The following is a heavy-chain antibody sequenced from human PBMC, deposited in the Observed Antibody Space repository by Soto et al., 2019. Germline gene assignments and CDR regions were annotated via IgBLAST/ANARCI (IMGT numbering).Heavy chain of an antibody. CDR3: ARVNLYSSSSPLFDY. CDR2: IYTSGST. Sequence: SETLSLTCTVSGGSISSYYWSWIRQPAGKGLEWIGRIYTSGSTNYNPSLKSRVTMSVDTSKNQFSLKLSSVTAADTAVYYCARVNLYSSSSPLFDYWGQGTLVTVSS. CDR1: GGSISSYY. J-gene: IGHJ4*02. V-gene: IGHV4-4*07. D-gene: IGHD6-6*01.